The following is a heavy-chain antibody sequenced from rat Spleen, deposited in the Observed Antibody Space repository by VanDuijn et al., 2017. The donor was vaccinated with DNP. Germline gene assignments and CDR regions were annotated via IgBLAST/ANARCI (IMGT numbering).Heavy chain of an antibody. V-gene: IGHV5-7*01. CDR2: ISTSGSRT. CDR3: AKTGGLR. CDR1: GFTFSDYN. Sequence: EVHLVESGGGVVQPGRSLKLSCAASGFTFSDYNMAWVRQAPKKGLEWVATISTSGSRTYYRDSVKGRFTISRDNTRSTLYLQLDSLRSDDTATYYCAKTGGLRWGQGVMVTVSS. D-gene: IGHD5-1*01. J-gene: IGHJ2*01.